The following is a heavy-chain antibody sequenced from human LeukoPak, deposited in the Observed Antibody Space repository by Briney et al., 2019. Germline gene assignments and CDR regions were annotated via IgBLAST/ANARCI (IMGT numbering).Heavy chain of an antibody. Sequence: PGGSLRLSCAASGFTFRDYYMSWIRQAPGKGLEWISYISNSGSDIYYTDSVRGRFTISRDNAKSSLYLQMNSLRDEDTAVYYCARGHIYGIYWGQGTLVTVSS. J-gene: IGHJ4*02. CDR3: ARGHIYGIY. CDR1: GFTFRDYY. CDR2: ISNSGSDI. V-gene: IGHV3-11*01. D-gene: IGHD5-18*01.